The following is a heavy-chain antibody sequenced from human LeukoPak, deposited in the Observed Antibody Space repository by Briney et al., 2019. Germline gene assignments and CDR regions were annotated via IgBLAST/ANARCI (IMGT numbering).Heavy chain of an antibody. J-gene: IGHJ5*02. Sequence: SETLSLTCIVSGDSISSTSYYWAWIRQPPGKGLEWIGMIFYSGSAYYTPSLRGRVTLSVDTSRNQFSLNLISVTAADTGVYFCARQQGDTSLFDPWGQGTLVTVSS. CDR2: IFYSGSA. D-gene: IGHD2-21*02. CDR1: GDSISSTSYY. V-gene: IGHV4-39*01. CDR3: ARQQGDTSLFDP.